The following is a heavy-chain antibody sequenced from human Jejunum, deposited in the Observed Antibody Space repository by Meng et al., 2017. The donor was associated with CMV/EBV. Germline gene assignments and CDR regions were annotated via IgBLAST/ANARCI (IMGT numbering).Heavy chain of an antibody. CDR2: IYYTGGT. Sequence: SLTCTVSGGSISGYYWSWIRQPPGKGLEWVGYIYYTGGTNYNPSLESRASIALDRSKNQISLKLTSVTAADTAVYYCARVRGGFDPWGQGAQVTVSS. J-gene: IGHJ5*02. V-gene: IGHV4-59*01. CDR3: ARVRGGFDP. CDR1: GGSISGYY.